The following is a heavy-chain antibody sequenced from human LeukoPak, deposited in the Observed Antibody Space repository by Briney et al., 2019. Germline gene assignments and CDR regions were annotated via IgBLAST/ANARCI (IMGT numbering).Heavy chain of an antibody. V-gene: IGHV3-11*01. D-gene: IGHD3-22*01. CDR3: ARTAYYYDSSGYDDAFDI. CDR2: ISGRGTIT. CDR1: GFTFSDYY. Sequence: GGSLRLSCVASGFTFSDYYMSWIRQAPGKGLEWVSHISGRGTITYYADSVKGRFTISRDNAKNSLCLQMNSLRAEDTAVYYCARTAYYYDSSGYDDAFDIWGQGTMVTVSS. J-gene: IGHJ3*02.